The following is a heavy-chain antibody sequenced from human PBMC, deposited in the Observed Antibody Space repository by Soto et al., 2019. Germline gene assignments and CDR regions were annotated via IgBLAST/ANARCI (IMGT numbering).Heavy chain of an antibody. CDR3: AGQAYYDFWSGYYENYYYYGMDL. Sequence: ASVKVSCKASGYTFTIYAMHWVRQAPGQRLEWMGWINAGNGITKYSQKFQGRVTITRDTSASTAYMELSSLRSEDTAVYYCAGQAYYDFWSGYYENYYYYGMDLWGQGTTVTVS. J-gene: IGHJ6*02. V-gene: IGHV1-3*01. CDR1: GYTFTIYA. D-gene: IGHD3-3*01. CDR2: INAGNGIT.